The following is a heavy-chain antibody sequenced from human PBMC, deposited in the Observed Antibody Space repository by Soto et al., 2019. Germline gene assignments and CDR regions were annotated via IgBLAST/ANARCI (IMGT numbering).Heavy chain of an antibody. CDR3: ARVPSRPDAAARLFSLDAFEM. V-gene: IGHV1-46*01. CDR1: GYTFTNYY. J-gene: IGHJ3*02. D-gene: IGHD3-9*01. Sequence: QVQLVQSGAEVKKPGASVMVSCKASGYTFTNYYIHWVRQAPGQGLEWMGIINPNGGSTTYTPKFQDRAVMPCNTSPSTVYMDLIGLSSEDTAVSYCARVPSRPDAAARLFSLDAFEMWGQGTKVTVSS. CDR2: INPNGGST.